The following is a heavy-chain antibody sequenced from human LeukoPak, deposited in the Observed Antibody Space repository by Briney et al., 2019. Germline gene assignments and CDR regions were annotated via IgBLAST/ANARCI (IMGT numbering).Heavy chain of an antibody. CDR1: GGSMNSYY. J-gene: IGHJ4*02. Sequence: SETLSLTCSVSGGSMNSYYWSWIRHSPGKGLEGIGYIYYSGSTNYNPSLKSRVTISVDTSKNQFSLKLSSVTAADTAVYYCARHVWLQPFDYWGQGTLVTVSS. CDR2: IYYSGST. CDR3: ARHVWLQPFDY. D-gene: IGHD3-9*01. V-gene: IGHV4-59*08.